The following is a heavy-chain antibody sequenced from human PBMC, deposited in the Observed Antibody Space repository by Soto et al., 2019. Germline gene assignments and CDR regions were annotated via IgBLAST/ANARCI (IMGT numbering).Heavy chain of an antibody. D-gene: IGHD1-26*01. V-gene: IGHV1-69*12. J-gene: IGHJ6*02. CDR3: ARDKELQRLGVNYYYAMDI. CDR2: IIPIFRTP. Sequence: QVQLVQSGAEVKKPGSSVKVSCKASGGTFNTFAISWVRQAPGQGFEWLGGIIPIFRTPDYAQKFQGRVTITADESESTAYMELSSLRSEDTAVYYCARDKELQRLGVNYYYAMDIWGQGTTVTVSS. CDR1: GGTFNTFA.